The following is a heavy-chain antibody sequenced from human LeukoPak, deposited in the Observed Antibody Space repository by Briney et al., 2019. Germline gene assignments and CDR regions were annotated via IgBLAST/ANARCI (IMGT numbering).Heavy chain of an antibody. D-gene: IGHD2-15*01. J-gene: IGHJ5*02. CDR1: GYTFTGYY. CDR3: ARDRLRLGYERTNWCDP. Sequence: ASLKVSCKASGYTFTGYYIHWVRQAPGQGLEWMGWINTNSGGTNHAQKFQGRVTMTRDTSISTAYMELSRLRSDDTAVYYCARDRLRLGYERTNWCDPWGQGTLVTVSS. V-gene: IGHV1-2*02. CDR2: INTNSGGT.